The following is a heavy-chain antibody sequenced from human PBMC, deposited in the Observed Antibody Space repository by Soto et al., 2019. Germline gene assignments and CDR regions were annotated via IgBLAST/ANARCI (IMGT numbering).Heavy chain of an antibody. CDR3: ARGMTTVTTLDY. CDR1: GGSISSGGYS. J-gene: IGHJ4*02. D-gene: IGHD4-4*01. V-gene: IGHV4-30-2*01. Sequence: TLSLTCAVSGGSISSGGYSWSWIRQPPGKGPEWIGYIYHSGSTYYNPSLKSRVTISVDRSKNQFSLKLSSVTAADTAVYYCARGMTTVTTLDYWGQGTLVTVSS. CDR2: IYHSGST.